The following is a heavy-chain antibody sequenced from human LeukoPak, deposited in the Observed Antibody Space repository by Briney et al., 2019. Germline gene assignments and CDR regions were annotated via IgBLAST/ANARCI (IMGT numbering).Heavy chain of an antibody. V-gene: IGHV4-59*01. Sequence: SETLSLTCTVSGGSISSYYWSWIRQPPGKGLEWIGYIYYSGSTNYNPSLKSRVTISVDTSKNQFSLKLSSVTAADTAVYYCARGVRGADYWGQGTLVTVSS. CDR3: ARGVRGADY. J-gene: IGHJ4*02. CDR1: GGSISSYY. D-gene: IGHD3-10*01. CDR2: IYYSGST.